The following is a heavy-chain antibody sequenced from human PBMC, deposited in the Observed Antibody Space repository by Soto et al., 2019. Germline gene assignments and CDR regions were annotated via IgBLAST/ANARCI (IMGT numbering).Heavy chain of an antibody. CDR3: ARGSLRYCSGGSCRVDAFDI. CDR1: GGSFSGYY. Sequence: SETLSLTCAVYGGSFSGYYWSWIRQPPGKGLEWIGEINHSGSTNYNPSLKSRVTISVDTSKNQFSLKLSSVTAADTAVYYCARGSLRYCSGGSCRVDAFDIWGQGTMVTVSS. J-gene: IGHJ3*02. V-gene: IGHV4-34*01. CDR2: INHSGST. D-gene: IGHD2-15*01.